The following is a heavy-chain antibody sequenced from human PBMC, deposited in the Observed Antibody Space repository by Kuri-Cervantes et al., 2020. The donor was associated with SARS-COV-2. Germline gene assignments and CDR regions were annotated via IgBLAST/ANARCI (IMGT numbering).Heavy chain of an antibody. V-gene: IGHV4-34*01. J-gene: IGHJ3*02. CDR1: GGSFSGYY. Sequence: SQTLSLTCAVYGGSFSGYYWSWIRQPPGKGLEWIGEINHSGSTNYNPSLKSRVTISVDTSKNQFSLKLGSVTAADTAVYYCARQLAYYDFWSGYYISDMGVFDIWGQGTMVTVSS. CDR3: ARQLAYYDFWSGYYISDMGVFDI. CDR2: INHSGST. D-gene: IGHD3-3*01.